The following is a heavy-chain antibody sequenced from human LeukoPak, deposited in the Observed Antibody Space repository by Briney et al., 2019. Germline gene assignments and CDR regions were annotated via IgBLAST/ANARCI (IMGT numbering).Heavy chain of an antibody. CDR2: ISSSGSTI. J-gene: IGHJ6*02. D-gene: IGHD1-1*01. V-gene: IGHV3-48*03. CDR1: GFTFSSYE. Sequence: GGSLRLSCAASGFTFSSYEMNWVRQAPGKGLEWVSYISSSGSTIYYADSVKGRFTISRDNAKNSLYLQMNSLRAEDTAVYYCARPTVQTTEDYYYYYGMDVWGQGTTVTVSS. CDR3: ARPTVQTTEDYYYYYGMDV.